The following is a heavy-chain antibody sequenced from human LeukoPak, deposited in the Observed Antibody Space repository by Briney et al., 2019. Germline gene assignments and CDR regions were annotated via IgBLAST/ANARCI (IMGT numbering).Heavy chain of an antibody. CDR3: ARASSLYDFWSGYRTPLDY. J-gene: IGHJ4*02. V-gene: IGHV4-34*01. CDR1: GGSFSGYY. D-gene: IGHD3-3*01. CDR2: INHSGST. Sequence: SETLSLTCAVYGGSFSGYYWSWIRQPPGKGLEWIGEINHSGSTNYNPSLKSRVTISVDTSKNQFPLKLSSVTAADTAVYYCARASSLYDFWSGYRTPLDYWGQGTLVTVSS.